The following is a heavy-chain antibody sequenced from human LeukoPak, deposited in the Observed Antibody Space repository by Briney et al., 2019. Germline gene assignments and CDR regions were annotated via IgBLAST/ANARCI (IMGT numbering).Heavy chain of an antibody. V-gene: IGHV4-61*01. CDR2: IYYSGST. J-gene: IGHJ3*02. D-gene: IGHD3-22*01. CDR3: ARVGTSYYYDSSGRGSNAFDI. CDR1: GGSISSSSYY. Sequence: SSETLSLTCTVSGGSISSSSYYWNWIRQPPEKGLEWIGYIYYSGSTNYNPSLKSRVTISVDTSKNQFSLKLSSVTAADTAVYYCARVGTSYYYDSSGRGSNAFDIWGQGTMVTVSS.